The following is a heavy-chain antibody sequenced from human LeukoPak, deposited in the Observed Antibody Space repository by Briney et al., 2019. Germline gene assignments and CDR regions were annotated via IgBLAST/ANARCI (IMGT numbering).Heavy chain of an antibody. CDR3: ARLYSSGWYYFDY. V-gene: IGHV3-53*01. Sequence: GSSLRPSCAASGITVSSNYMSWVRQAPGKGLEWFSVIYSGGSTYYADSVKGRFTISRDNSKNTLYLQMNSLRAEDTAVYYCARLYSSGWYYFDYWGQGTLVTVSS. J-gene: IGHJ4*02. CDR1: GITVSSNY. CDR2: IYSGGST. D-gene: IGHD6-19*01.